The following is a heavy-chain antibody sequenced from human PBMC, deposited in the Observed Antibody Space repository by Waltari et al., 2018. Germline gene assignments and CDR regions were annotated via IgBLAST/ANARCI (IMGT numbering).Heavy chain of an antibody. J-gene: IGHJ6*02. CDR3: AGGDGGYYYHKMDV. D-gene: IGHD3-22*01. CDR1: GGTFTSGS. CDR2: IMPDISET. V-gene: IGHV1-69*02. Sequence: QVQLVQSGAAAKKPGSSARVSCRASGGTFTSGSVNWVRQAPGTGLEWMGRIMPDISETKYAVKFQGRITITADKSTGTVYMELSSLRSDDTAVYYCAGGDGGYYYHKMDVWGQGTTVTVSS.